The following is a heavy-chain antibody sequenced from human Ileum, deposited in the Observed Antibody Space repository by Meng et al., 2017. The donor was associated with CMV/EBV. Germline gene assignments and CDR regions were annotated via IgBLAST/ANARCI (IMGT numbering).Heavy chain of an antibody. D-gene: IGHD5-18*01. CDR3: AKGGYSYGYSY. V-gene: IGHV3-23*01. CDR2: ISGSGGST. Sequence: SCAASGFTFSSYAMGWVRQAPGKGLEWVSAISGSGGSTYYADSVKGRFTISRDNSKNTLYLQMNSLRAEDTAVYYRAKGGYSYGYSYWGQGTLVTVSS. J-gene: IGHJ4*02. CDR1: GFTFSSYA.